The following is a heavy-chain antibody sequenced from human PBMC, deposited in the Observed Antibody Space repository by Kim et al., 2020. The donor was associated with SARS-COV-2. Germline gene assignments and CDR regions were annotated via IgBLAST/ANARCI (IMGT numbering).Heavy chain of an antibody. CDR1: GFTFSNYW. CDR3: TKDYIGIGDY. CDR2: INSDGSST. J-gene: IGHJ4*02. D-gene: IGHD2-15*01. Sequence: GGSLRLSCAASGFTFSNYWRHWVRQVPGKGVVWVSHINSDGSSTSYADSVKGRFTISRDNAKNTLYLQMNSLRAEETAMYYCTKDYIGIGDYWGQGALVTVSS. V-gene: IGHV3-74*01.